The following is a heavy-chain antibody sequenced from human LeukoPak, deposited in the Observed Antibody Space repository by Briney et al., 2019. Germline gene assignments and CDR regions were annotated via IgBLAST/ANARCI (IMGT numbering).Heavy chain of an antibody. D-gene: IGHD5-18*01. CDR2: INPNSGGT. V-gene: IGHV1-2*02. CDR1: GYTFTGYY. J-gene: IGHJ5*02. Sequence: ASVKVSCKASGYTFTGYYMHWVRQAPGQGLEWMGWINPNSGGTSYAQKFQGRVTMTRDTSISTAYMELTRLTSDDTAVYYCARDGYTYGDNWFDPWGQGTLVIVSS. CDR3: ARDGYTYGDNWFDP.